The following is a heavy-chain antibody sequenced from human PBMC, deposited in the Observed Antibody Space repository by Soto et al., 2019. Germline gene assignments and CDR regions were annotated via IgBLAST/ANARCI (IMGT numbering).Heavy chain of an antibody. CDR3: ARKDYYAAGTYYFEN. V-gene: IGHV1-3*01. CDR1: GYIFTKFP. CDR2: INPANGDT. D-gene: IGHD3-10*01. Sequence: QVQLVQSGAEVKRPGASVKVSCRASGYIFTKFPIHWVRQAPGQRLEWMGWINPANGDTGYSQSFQGRVNISRDTSANTAYMELNSLESGETAVNYCARKDYYAAGTYYFENWGQGTLITVSS. J-gene: IGHJ4*02.